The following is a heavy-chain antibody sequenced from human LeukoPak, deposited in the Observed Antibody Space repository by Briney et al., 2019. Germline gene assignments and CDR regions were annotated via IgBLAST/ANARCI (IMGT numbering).Heavy chain of an antibody. CDR1: GFTFSNHG. J-gene: IGHJ1*01. CDR3: AKESSLELEWWDCGDFPKYFQH. CDR2: ISPSGSNT. Sequence: GGSLRLSCAASGFTFSNHGMIWVRQAPGKGLEWISYISPSGSNTHNADSVKGRFTISRDNAKNSPYLQMNSLRAEDTALYYCAKESSLELEWWDCGDFPKYFQHWGQGTLVTVSS. D-gene: IGHD4-17*01. V-gene: IGHV3-48*01.